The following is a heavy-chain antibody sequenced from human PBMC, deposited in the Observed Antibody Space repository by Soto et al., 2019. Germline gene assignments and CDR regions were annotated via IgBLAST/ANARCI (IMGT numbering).Heavy chain of an antibody. J-gene: IGHJ4*02. CDR1: GFSFSSHA. V-gene: IGHV3-23*01. D-gene: IGHD2-2*03. CDR3: AKDHRPGYDRGWQHFDY. CDR2: INSDGGNT. Sequence: EVQLLESGGGLVQPGGSLRLSCAASGFSFSSHAMSWVRLAPGKGLEWVSGINSDGGNTYYASSVKGRFTISRDDAKHTLYLQMSSLRAEDTAVYYCAKDHRPGYDRGWQHFDYWGQGTLVTVSS.